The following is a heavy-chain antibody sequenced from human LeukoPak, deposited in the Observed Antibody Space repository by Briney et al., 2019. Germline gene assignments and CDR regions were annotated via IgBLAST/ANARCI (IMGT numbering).Heavy chain of an antibody. V-gene: IGHV3-30*03. CDR3: ARGYYGSGSYYMGNY. CDR2: ISYDGSNK. J-gene: IGHJ4*02. CDR1: GFIFSNYG. D-gene: IGHD3-10*01. Sequence: GGSLRLSCAASGFIFSNYGMHWVRQAPGKGLEWVAVISYDGSNKYYADSVKGRFTISRDNSKNTLYLQMNSLRVEDSALYYCARGYYGSGSYYMGNYWGQGTLVTVSS.